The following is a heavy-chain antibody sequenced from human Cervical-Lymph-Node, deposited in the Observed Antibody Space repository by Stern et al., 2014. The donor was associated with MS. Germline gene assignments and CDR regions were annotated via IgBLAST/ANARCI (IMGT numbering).Heavy chain of an antibody. CDR1: GFTFSSYG. V-gene: IGHV3-33*01. Sequence: VQLVESGGGVVQPGRSLRLSCAASGFTFSSYGMHWVRQAPGKGLEWVVVLWYDGSNKYYADSVKGRFTISRDNSKNTLYLQMNSLRAEDTAVYYCARYSSPSKYYYYYGMDVWGQGTTVTVSS. CDR2: LWYDGSNK. CDR3: ARYSSPSKYYYYYGMDV. D-gene: IGHD6-6*01. J-gene: IGHJ6*02.